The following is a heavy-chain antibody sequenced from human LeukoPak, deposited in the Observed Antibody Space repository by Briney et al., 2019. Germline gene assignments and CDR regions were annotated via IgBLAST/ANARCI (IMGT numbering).Heavy chain of an antibody. CDR3: AKLRNEPRWAVFDY. Sequence: GGSLRLSCAASGFTFRSFGMTWVRQAPGKGLEWVSAISGSGGSTYYADSVKGRFTISRDNSKNTLYLQMNSLRAEDTAVYYCAKLRNEPRWAVFDYWGQGTLVTVSS. D-gene: IGHD1-1*01. V-gene: IGHV3-23*01. CDR2: ISGSGGST. CDR1: GFTFRSFG. J-gene: IGHJ4*02.